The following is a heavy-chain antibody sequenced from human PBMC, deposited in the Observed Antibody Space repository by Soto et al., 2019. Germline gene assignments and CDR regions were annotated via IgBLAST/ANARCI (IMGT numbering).Heavy chain of an antibody. Sequence: QVPLVQSGAEMKEPGSSVKVSCKTSGGTFSSSAISWLRQARGQGLEWMGGIIPLFRTPDYAQKFQGRVTIAADESTSTAYMELSSLRSEDTAVYYCARDNDRLQLGGNYYYILDVWGQGTTITVSS. D-gene: IGHD4-4*01. CDR3: ARDNDRLQLGGNYYYILDV. CDR2: IIPLFRTP. J-gene: IGHJ6*02. CDR1: GGTFSSSA. V-gene: IGHV1-69*12.